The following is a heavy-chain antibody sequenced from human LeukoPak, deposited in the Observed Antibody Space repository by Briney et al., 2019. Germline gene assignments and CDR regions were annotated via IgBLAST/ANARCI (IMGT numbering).Heavy chain of an antibody. CDR1: GGTFSSYA. D-gene: IGHD6-13*01. V-gene: IGHV1-69*01. CDR3: ARTKQQLREFDP. J-gene: IGHJ5*02. Sequence: EASVKVSCKASGGTFSSYAISWVRQAPGQGLEWMGGIIPIFGTANYAQKFQGRVTITADESTSTAYMELSSLRSEDTAVYYYARTKQQLREFDPWGEGTLVTVSS. CDR2: IIPIFGTA.